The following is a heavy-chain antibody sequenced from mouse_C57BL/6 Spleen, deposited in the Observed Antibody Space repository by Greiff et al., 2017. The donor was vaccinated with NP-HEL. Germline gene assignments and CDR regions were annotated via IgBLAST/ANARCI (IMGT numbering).Heavy chain of an antibody. CDR2: ISDGGSYT. J-gene: IGHJ4*01. CDR3: ARERYDDDDGYAMDY. CDR1: GFTFSSYA. D-gene: IGHD2-12*01. V-gene: IGHV5-4*01. Sequence: EVQLVESGGGLVKPGGSLKLSCAASGFTFSSYAMSWVRQTPEKRLEWVATISDGGSYTYYPDNVKGRFTISRDNVKNNLYLQMSHLKSEDTAMYYCARERYDDDDGYAMDYWGQGTSVTVSS.